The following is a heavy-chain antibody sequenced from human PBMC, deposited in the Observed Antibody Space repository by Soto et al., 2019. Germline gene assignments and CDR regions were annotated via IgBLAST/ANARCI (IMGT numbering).Heavy chain of an antibody. V-gene: IGHV5-10-1*01. J-gene: IGHJ4*02. CDR3: ARQIYDSDTGPNFQYYFDS. D-gene: IGHD3-22*01. CDR2: IDPSDSQT. CDR1: GYSFAGYW. Sequence: GESLKISCKGSGYSFAGYWITWVRQKPGKGLEWMGRIDPSDSQTYYSPSFRGHVTISAAKSITTVFLQWSSLRASDTAMYYCARQIYDSDTGPNFQYYFDSWGQGTPVTVSS.